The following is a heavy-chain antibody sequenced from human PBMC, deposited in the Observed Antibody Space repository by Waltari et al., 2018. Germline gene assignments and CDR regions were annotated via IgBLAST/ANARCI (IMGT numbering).Heavy chain of an antibody. V-gene: IGHV3-53*04. CDR1: GPTVSANY. J-gene: IGHJ3*02. Sequence: EVELVESGGGLVQPGGYLRLPCAASGPTVSANYMSWVGQAPGKGLEWVSVLYSDERTYYADSVKGRFTSSRHNSRNILYFQMNRLRIEDTAVYYCARGVAGGFDIWGQGTRVTVSS. D-gene: IGHD6-19*01. CDR2: LYSDERT. CDR3: ARGVAGGFDI.